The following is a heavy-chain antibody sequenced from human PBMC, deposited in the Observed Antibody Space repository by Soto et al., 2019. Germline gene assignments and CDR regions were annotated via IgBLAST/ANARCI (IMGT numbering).Heavy chain of an antibody. CDR1: GFTFSSYS. Sequence: GGSLRLSCAASGFTFSSYSMNWVRQAPGKGLEWVSSISSSSSYIYYADSVKGRFTISRDNAKNSLYLQMNSLRAEDTAVYYCARGEGRLQNTGKDYWGQGTLVTVSS. CDR3: ARGEGRLQNTGKDY. D-gene: IGHD3-10*01. CDR2: ISSSSSYI. J-gene: IGHJ4*02. V-gene: IGHV3-21*01.